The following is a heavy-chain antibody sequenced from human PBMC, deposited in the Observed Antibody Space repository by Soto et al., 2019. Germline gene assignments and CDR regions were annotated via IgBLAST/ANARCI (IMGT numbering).Heavy chain of an antibody. CDR2: IFYTVTT. J-gene: IGHJ6*02. V-gene: IGHV4-39*01. CDR1: GGPISTNDYH. Sequence: QLQLQQSGPGLVKPSETLSLTCTVSGGPISTNDYHWGWIRQPPGEGLDWIASIFYTVTTYYKSSIRRRRTISIDTAKMQFSLQLSSVTDTDTAIYYCVRHSGAGSANYLGRDVWGQGTTVTVSS. D-gene: IGHD1-26*01. CDR3: VRHSGAGSANYLGRDV.